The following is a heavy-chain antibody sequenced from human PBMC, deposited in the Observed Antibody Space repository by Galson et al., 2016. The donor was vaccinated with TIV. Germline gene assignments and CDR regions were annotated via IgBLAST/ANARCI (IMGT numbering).Heavy chain of an antibody. V-gene: IGHV1-2*02. CDR2: INPNSGDT. D-gene: IGHD4-17*01. Sequence: SVKVSCKASGYTFTGYYIHYVRQAPGQGLEWMGWINPNSGDTNYAQKFQGRVTMTRDTSISTAYMELSRLRSDDTAMYYCARDLSPETTTPFDYWGQGTTVTVSS. CDR1: GYTFTGYY. J-gene: IGHJ4*03. CDR3: ARDLSPETTTPFDY.